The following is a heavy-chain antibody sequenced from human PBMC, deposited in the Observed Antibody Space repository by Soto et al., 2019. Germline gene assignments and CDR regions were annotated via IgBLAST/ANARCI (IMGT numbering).Heavy chain of an antibody. J-gene: IGHJ6*02. D-gene: IGHD2-15*01. Sequence: EVHLVESGGGLVKPGGSLRLSCAVSGFTFSRCTMNWVRQAPGKGLEWVSSISPSSGNIYYADSVKGRFTISRDNAKNSLFLQMNSLRGEDTAVYYCSGCSGGACHKNYGMDVWGQGTTVTVSS. CDR2: ISPSSGNI. CDR3: SGCSGGACHKNYGMDV. CDR1: GFTFSRCT. V-gene: IGHV3-21*06.